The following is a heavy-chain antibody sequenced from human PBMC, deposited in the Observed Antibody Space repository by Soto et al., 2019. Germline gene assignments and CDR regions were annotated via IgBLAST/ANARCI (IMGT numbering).Heavy chain of an antibody. D-gene: IGHD3-3*01. CDR3: ARGGGPHYDFWSGYYYYGMEV. J-gene: IGHJ6*02. V-gene: IGHV3-7*03. CDR1: GFTFSSYW. CDR2: IKQDGSGE. Sequence: GSLRLSCAASGFTFSSYWMSWVRQAPGKGLGWVANIKQDGSGEYYVDSVKGRLPISRDNHTNSLYLQMSSLRAEETAVYYCARGGGPHYDFWSGYYYYGMEVWGQGT.